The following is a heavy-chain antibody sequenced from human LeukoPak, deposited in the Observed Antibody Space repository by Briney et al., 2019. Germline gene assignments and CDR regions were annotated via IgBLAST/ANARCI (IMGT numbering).Heavy chain of an antibody. J-gene: IGHJ3*02. D-gene: IGHD3-9*01. CDR2: TSESGGST. CDR3: AKGRWGLTINNFDI. CDR1: GFTFSNYW. V-gene: IGHV3-23*01. Sequence: GGSLRLSCEASGFTFSNYWMSWVRQAPGKGLEWVSVTSESGGSTHYADSVKGRFTIYRDNSKNTLYLQMNSLGGEDTAVYYCAKGRWGLTINNFDIWGQGRMVTVSS.